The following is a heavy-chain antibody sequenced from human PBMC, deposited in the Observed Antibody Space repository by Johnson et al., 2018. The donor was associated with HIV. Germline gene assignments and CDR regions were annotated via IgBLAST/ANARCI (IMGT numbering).Heavy chain of an antibody. J-gene: IGHJ3*02. CDR3: ARVLNARPQWALDI. D-gene: IGHD5-24*01. CDR1: GFTFSSYD. V-gene: IGHV3-13*01. CDR2: IGTAGDT. Sequence: EQLVESGGGLVQPGGSLRLSCAASGFTFSSYDMHWVRQATGKGLEWVSAIGTAGDTYYPGSVKGRFTISRENAKNSLYLQMNSVRAEDTALYFCARVLNARPQWALDIWGQGIMVTFSS.